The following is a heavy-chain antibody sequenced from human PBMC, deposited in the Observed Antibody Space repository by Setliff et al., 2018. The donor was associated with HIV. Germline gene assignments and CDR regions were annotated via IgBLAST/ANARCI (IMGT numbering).Heavy chain of an antibody. Sequence: PSETLSLTCAVYGGSFSGSYWSWIRQPPGKDLEWIGEINHSGSTNYNPSLKSRVTISVDTSKTQFSLKLSSVIAADTAVYYCTTSTVAGLFDYWDQGAPVTVPQ. CDR3: TTSTVAGLFDY. J-gene: IGHJ4*02. V-gene: IGHV4-34*01. D-gene: IGHD6-19*01. CDR1: GGSFSGSY. CDR2: INHSGST.